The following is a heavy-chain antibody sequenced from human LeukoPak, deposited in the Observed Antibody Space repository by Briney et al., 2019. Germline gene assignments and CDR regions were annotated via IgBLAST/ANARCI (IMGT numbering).Heavy chain of an antibody. CDR2: IYTSGST. D-gene: IGHD5-18*01. CDR3: ARCGYTYDPVRYFDL. Sequence: PSETLSLTCTVSGGSISSGSYYWSWIRQPAGKGLEWIGRIYTSGSTNYNPSVKSRVTISVDTSKNQFSLKLSSVTASDTAVYYCARCGYTYDPVRYFDLWGRGTLVTVSS. CDR1: GGSISSGSYY. J-gene: IGHJ2*01. V-gene: IGHV4-61*02.